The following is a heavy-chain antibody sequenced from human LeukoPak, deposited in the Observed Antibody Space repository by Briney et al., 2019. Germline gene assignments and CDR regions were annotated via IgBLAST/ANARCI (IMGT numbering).Heavy chain of an antibody. CDR1: GFTFSDYY. J-gene: IGHJ4*02. V-gene: IGHV3-11*05. D-gene: IGHD3-3*01. CDR2: ISSSSSYT. CDR3: ARGVTIFGVVIRYFDY. Sequence: PGGSLRLSCAASGFTFSDYYMSWIRQAPGKGLEWVSYISSSSSYTNYADSVKGRFTISRDNAKNSLYLQMNSLRAEDTAVYYCARGVTIFGVVIRYFDYWGQGTLVTVSS.